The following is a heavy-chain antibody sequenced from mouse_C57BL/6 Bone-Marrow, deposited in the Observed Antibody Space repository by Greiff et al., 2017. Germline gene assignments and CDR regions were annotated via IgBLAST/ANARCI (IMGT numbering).Heavy chain of an antibody. J-gene: IGHJ2*01. CDR2: IYPGNGDT. Sequence: VQLQQSGTVLARPGASVKMSCTTSGYTFTSCWLRWVKRRPGGGLLWRGAIYPGNGDTSYNPKFKGKAKLTAVTSASTAYMELSSMTNEDAAVYYSTSTVPLDYRGQGTTLTVSS. CDR3: TSTVPLDY. CDR1: GYTFTSCW. D-gene: IGHD1-1*01. V-gene: IGHV1-5*01.